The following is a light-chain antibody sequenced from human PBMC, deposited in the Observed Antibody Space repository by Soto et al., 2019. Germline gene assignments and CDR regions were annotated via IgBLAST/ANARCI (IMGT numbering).Light chain of an antibody. V-gene: IGLV2-11*01. CDR2: DVS. J-gene: IGLJ2*01. Sequence: QSALTQPRSVSGSPGQSVTIPCTGTSSDVGRYNLVSWYQQHPGEVPKLIMYDVSQRPFGVPDRFSGSNSGNTATLTISRVEVGDEADYHCQEWDSTLDQWIFGGGTKLTVL. CDR1: SSDVGRYNL. CDR3: QEWDSTLDQWI.